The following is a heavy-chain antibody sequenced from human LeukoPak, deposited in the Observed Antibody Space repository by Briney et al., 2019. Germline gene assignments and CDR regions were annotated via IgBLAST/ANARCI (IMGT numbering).Heavy chain of an antibody. CDR1: GFIFQDFG. Sequence: PGGSLRLSCEASGFIFQDFGMSWVRQAPGKGLEWVSGLNWYGGITDYADSVKGRFTISRDNDKNSLYLEMHSLRAEDTALYYCARDGGYCSSSTCYTLDYWGQGVLVTVSS. CDR3: ARDGGYCSSSTCYTLDY. D-gene: IGHD2-2*02. CDR2: LNWYGGIT. J-gene: IGHJ4*02. V-gene: IGHV3-20*04.